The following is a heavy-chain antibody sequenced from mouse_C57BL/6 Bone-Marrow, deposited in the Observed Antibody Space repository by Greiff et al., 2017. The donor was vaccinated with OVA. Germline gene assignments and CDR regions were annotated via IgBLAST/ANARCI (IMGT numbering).Heavy chain of an antibody. Sequence: VHLVESGAELARPGASVKLSCKASGYTFTSYGISWVKQRTGQGLEWIGEIYPRSGNTYYNEKFKGKATLTADKYSSTAYMELRSLTSEDSAVYFCATDYGSSEGDYWGQGTTLTVSS. CDR2: IYPRSGNT. J-gene: IGHJ2*01. D-gene: IGHD1-1*01. V-gene: IGHV1-81*01. CDR3: ATDYGSSEGDY. CDR1: GYTFTSYG.